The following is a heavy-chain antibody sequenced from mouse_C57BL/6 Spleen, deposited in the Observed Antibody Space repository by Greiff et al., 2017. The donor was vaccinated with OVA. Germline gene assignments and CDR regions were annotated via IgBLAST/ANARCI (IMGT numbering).Heavy chain of an antibody. V-gene: IGHV5-12*01. CDR1: GFTFSDYY. CDR3: ARHKRGWLPLAY. Sequence: EVQVVESGGGLVQPGGSLKLSCAASGFTFSDYYMYWVRQTPEKRLEWVAYISNGGGSTYYPDTVKGRFTISRDNAKNTLYLQMSRLKSEDTAMYYCARHKRGWLPLAYWGQGTLVTVSA. J-gene: IGHJ3*01. CDR2: ISNGGGST. D-gene: IGHD2-3*01.